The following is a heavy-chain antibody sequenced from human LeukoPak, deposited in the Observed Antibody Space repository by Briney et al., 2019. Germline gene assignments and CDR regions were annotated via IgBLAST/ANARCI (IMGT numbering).Heavy chain of an antibody. CDR2: INHSGST. D-gene: IGHD4-11*01. CDR1: GGSFSGYY. V-gene: IGHV4-34*01. CDR3: ARGQYYYYYYYMDV. J-gene: IGHJ6*03. Sequence: PSETLSLTCAVYGGSFSGYYWSWIRQPPGKGLEWIGEINHSGSTNYNPSLKSRVTISVDTSKNQFSLKLSSVTAADTAVYYCARGQYYYYYYYMDVWGKGTTVTVSS.